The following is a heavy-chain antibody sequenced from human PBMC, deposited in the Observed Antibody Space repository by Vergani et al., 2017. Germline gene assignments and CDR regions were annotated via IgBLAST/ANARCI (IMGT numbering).Heavy chain of an antibody. V-gene: IGHV3-23*01. Sequence: EVQLLESGGGLVQPGGSLRLSCAASGFTFSSYAMSWVRQAPGKGLGWVSAISGSGGSTYYADSVKGRLSIPRDNSKNTLYLQMNSLRAEDTAVYYCARAPGRSGLTPFDAFDIWGQGTMVTVSS. D-gene: IGHD1-14*01. CDR3: ARAPGRSGLTPFDAFDI. J-gene: IGHJ3*02. CDR1: GFTFSSYA. CDR2: ISGSGGST.